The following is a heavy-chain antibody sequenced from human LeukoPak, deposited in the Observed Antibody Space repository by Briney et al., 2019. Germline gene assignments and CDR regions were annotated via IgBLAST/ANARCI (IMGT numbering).Heavy chain of an antibody. CDR3: ARDWSYGAFDY. D-gene: IGHD5-18*01. CDR2: IWYEGSKK. J-gene: IGHJ4*02. CDR1: GLTVSSHG. V-gene: IGHV3-33*01. Sequence: GRSLSLSCDASGLTVSSHGTNWARQAPGGGLEWVTGIWYEGSKKIYTDSVKGRFTISRDNSKNTLYLQMNSLRAEDTAVYYCARDWSYGAFDYWGQGTLVTVSS.